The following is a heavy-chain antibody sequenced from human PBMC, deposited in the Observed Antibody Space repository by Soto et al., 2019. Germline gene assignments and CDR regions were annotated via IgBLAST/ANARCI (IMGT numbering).Heavy chain of an antibody. CDR1: GYSISSGYY. J-gene: IGHJ5*02. CDR2: IHHGGTT. Sequence: KTSETLSLTCAVSGYSISSGYYLGWMRQPPGKGLEWIGIIHHGGTTYYNPSLKSRVSISVNTSKNQFSLKLSSATAADAAVYYCARGSDPRINWFDPWGQGTLVTVS. V-gene: IGHV4-38-2*01. CDR3: ARGSDPRINWFDP.